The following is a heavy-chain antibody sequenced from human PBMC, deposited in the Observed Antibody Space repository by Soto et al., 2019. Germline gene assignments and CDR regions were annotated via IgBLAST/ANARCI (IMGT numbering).Heavy chain of an antibody. CDR3: ANMGYDIVVVPAAMRGGYDAFDI. CDR2: ISYDGSNK. V-gene: IGHV3-30*18. J-gene: IGHJ3*02. D-gene: IGHD2-2*01. Sequence: GGSLRLSCAASGFTFSSYGMHWVRQAPGKGLEWVAVISYDGSNKYYADSVKGRFTISRDNSKNTLYLQMNSLRAEDTAVYYCANMGYDIVVVPAAMRGGYDAFDIWGQGTMVTVSS. CDR1: GFTFSSYG.